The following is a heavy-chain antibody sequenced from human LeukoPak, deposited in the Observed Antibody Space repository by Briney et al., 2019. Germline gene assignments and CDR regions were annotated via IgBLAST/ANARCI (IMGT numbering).Heavy chain of an antibody. CDR3: AFEYSSSAVDYYYYYGMDV. Sequence: GGSLRLSCAASGFTFSSYAMHWVRQAPGKGLEWVAVISYDGSNKYYADSVKGRFTISRDNSKNTLYLLMNSLRAEETAVYYCAFEYSSSAVDYYYYYGMDVWGQGTTVTVSS. D-gene: IGHD6-6*01. CDR2: ISYDGSNK. J-gene: IGHJ6*02. V-gene: IGHV3-30-3*01. CDR1: GFTFSSYA.